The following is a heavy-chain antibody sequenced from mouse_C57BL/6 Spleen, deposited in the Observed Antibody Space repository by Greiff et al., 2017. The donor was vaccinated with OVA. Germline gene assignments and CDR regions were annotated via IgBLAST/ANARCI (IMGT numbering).Heavy chain of an antibody. CDR1: GFHFNDYF. V-gene: IGHV14-2*01. CDR2: LDPEDGET. Sequence: EVPLHQSGAELVKPGASVKLSCTASGFHFNDYFMHWVKQRTEQGLALIGRLDPEDGETKYAPKFQGKATITADTSSNTAYLQLSSLTSEDTAVYYCARLDYSNYFDYWGQGTTLTVSS. D-gene: IGHD2-5*01. CDR3: ARLDYSNYFDY. J-gene: IGHJ2*01.